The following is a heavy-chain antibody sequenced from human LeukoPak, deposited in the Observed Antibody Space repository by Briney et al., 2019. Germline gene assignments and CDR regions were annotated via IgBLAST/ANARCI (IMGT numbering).Heavy chain of an antibody. CDR2: IRSKAYGGTT. V-gene: IGHV3-49*03. CDR3: TTLGLTGYYAFDY. D-gene: IGHD3-9*01. CDR1: GFTFGDYA. J-gene: IGHJ4*02. Sequence: QAGGSLRLSCTASGFTFGDYAMSWFRQAPGKGLEWVGFIRSKAYGGTTEYAASVKGRFTISRDDSKSIAYLQMNSLKTEDTAVYYCTTLGLTGYYAFDYWGQGSLVTVSS.